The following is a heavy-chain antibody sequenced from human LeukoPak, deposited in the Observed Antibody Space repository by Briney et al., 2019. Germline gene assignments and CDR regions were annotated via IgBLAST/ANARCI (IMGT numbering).Heavy chain of an antibody. CDR2: IYSGGST. CDR3: ARETRARYCSSTSCYYYYYGMDV. J-gene: IGHJ6*02. V-gene: IGHV3-53*01. D-gene: IGHD2-2*01. Sequence: GGSLRLSCAASGFTFSSYAMSWVRQAPGKGLEWVSVIYSGGSTYYADSVKGRFTISRDNSKNTLYLQMNSLRAEDTAVYYCARETRARYCSSTSCYYYYYGMDVWGQGTTVTVSS. CDR1: GFTFSSYA.